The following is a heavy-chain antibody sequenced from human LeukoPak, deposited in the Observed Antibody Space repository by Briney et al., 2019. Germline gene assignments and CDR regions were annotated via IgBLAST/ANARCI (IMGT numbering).Heavy chain of an antibody. CDR1: GFTFTSYC. CDR2: MKQDGSEV. J-gene: IGHJ4*02. CDR3: VLGGGWHDSH. V-gene: IGHV3-7*03. D-gene: IGHD6-19*01. Sequence: PGGSLRLSCAASGFTFTSYCMHWMRQAPGKGLEWVANMKQDGSEVYYVDSVKGRFTISSDNAKKSLYLQMNSLRGEDTAVYYCVLGGGWHDSHWGQGTLVTVSS.